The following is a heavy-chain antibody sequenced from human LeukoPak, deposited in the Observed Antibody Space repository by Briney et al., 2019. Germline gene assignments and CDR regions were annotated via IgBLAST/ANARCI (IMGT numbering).Heavy chain of an antibody. CDR1: GYTFTGYY. CDR2: INPNSDGT. Sequence: GASVKVSCKASGYTFTGYYMHWVRQAPGQGLEWMGWINPNSDGTNYAQKFQGRVTMTRDTSISTAYMELSRLRSDNTAVYYCARERTGIIAARPLYDFDYWGQGTLVTVSS. J-gene: IGHJ4*02. V-gene: IGHV1-2*02. D-gene: IGHD6-6*01. CDR3: ARERTGIIAARPLYDFDY.